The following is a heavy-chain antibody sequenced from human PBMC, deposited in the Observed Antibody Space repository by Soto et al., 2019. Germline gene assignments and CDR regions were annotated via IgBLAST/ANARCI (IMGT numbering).Heavy chain of an antibody. D-gene: IGHD6-13*01. J-gene: IGHJ4*02. CDR1: GYSFTSHW. CDR2: IYPGDSDT. V-gene: IGHV5-51*01. Sequence: GESLKISCKGSGYSFTSHWVGWVRQMPGKGLEWRGIIYPGDSDTRYSPSFQGQVTISADKSISTAYLQWSSLKASDTAMYYCARQYSSSWHFDYWGQGTLVTVSS. CDR3: ARQYSSSWHFDY.